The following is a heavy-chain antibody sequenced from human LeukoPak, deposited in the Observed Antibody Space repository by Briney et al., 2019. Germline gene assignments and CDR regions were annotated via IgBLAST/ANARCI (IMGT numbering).Heavy chain of an antibody. J-gene: IGHJ4*02. Sequence: GGSLRLSCAASGFTFNSYWMNWVRQAPGKGLEWVANIKQDGSEKYYVDSVKGRFTISRDNAKNSLYLQMNSLRAEDTAVYYCARDVLWPRGYFDYWGQGTLVTVSS. CDR3: ARDVLWPRGYFDY. D-gene: IGHD2-21*01. V-gene: IGHV3-7*04. CDR1: GFTFNSYW. CDR2: IKQDGSEK.